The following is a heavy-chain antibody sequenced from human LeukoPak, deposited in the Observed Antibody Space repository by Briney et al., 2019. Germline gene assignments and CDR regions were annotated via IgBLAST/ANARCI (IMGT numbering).Heavy chain of an antibody. D-gene: IGHD2-2*01. CDR3: ARGESCSSTSCYFFPVYYYYYGMDV. J-gene: IGHJ6*02. V-gene: IGHV1-8*02. CDR2: MNPNSGNT. CDR1: GGTFSSYV. Sequence: GASVTVSCKASGGTFSSYVINWVRQATGQGLEWMGWMNPNSGNTGYAQKFQGRVTMTRNTSISTAYMELSSLRSEDTAVYYCARGESCSSTSCYFFPVYYYYYGMDVWGQGTTVTVSS.